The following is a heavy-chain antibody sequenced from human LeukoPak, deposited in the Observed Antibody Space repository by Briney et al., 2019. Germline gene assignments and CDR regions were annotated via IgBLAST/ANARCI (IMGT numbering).Heavy chain of an antibody. CDR3: ARDWGDGAGYDY. Sequence: PSETLSLTCAISGDIVSKNSVAWHWIRQSPSRVLEWLGRTYYRSKWYNDYAVSVKSRITINPDTSKNQFSLHPKSVTPEDTAVYYCARDWGDGAGYDYWGQGTLVTVSS. D-gene: IGHD3-16*01. J-gene: IGHJ4*02. CDR2: TYYRSKWYN. V-gene: IGHV6-1*01. CDR1: GDIVSKNSVA.